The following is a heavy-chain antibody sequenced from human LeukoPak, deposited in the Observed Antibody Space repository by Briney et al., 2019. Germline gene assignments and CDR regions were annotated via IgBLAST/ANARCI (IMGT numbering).Heavy chain of an antibody. J-gene: IGHJ4*02. V-gene: IGHV1-46*01. D-gene: IGHD2-21*02. CDR1: GYMFPSYY. Sequence: EASVKVSCKASGYMFPSYYIHWVRQAPGQGLEWMGMIDPRSGSTNYAQKFQGRVTMTRDTSTSTVYMELSSLRSEDTAVYYCAREAVVTAMPDYWGQGTLVTVSS. CDR3: AREAVVTAMPDY. CDR2: IDPRSGST.